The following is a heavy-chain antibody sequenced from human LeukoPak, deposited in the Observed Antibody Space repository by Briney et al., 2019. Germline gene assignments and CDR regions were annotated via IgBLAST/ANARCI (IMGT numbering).Heavy chain of an antibody. CDR2: IKPDGSDK. CDR3: AKGGDH. J-gene: IGHJ4*02. Sequence: GGSLRLSCAASGFTFSTYWMNWVRQAPGKGLEWVANIKPDGSDKYYVDSVKGRFTVSRDNAKNSLYLQMNSLRAEDTAVYYCAKGGDHWGQGTLVAVSS. D-gene: IGHD3-16*01. V-gene: IGHV3-7*01. CDR1: GFTFSTYW.